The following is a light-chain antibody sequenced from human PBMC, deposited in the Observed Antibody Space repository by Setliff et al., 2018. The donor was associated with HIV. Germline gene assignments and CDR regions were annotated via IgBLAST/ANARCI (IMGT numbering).Light chain of an antibody. J-gene: IGLJ1*01. CDR1: SSDVGRYNL. CDR3: CSNTGSNTYV. Sequence: QSVLAQPASVSGSPGQSITISCTGTSSDVGRYNLVSWYQQHPGKAPKLMIYQATKRPSGVSNRFSGSKSGNTASLTISGLQAEDAADYYCCSNTGSNTYVFGTGTKVTVL. CDR2: QAT. V-gene: IGLV2-23*01.